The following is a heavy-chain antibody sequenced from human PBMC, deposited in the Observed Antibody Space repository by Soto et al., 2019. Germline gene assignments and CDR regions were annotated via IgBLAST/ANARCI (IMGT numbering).Heavy chain of an antibody. J-gene: IGHJ6*02. V-gene: IGHV1-69*01. CDR1: GGDFTNFI. D-gene: IGHD2-2*01. CDR3: ARVGYCLSAIGLYYGMDV. Sequence: VQLVQSGAEVRKPGSSVKVSCKASGGDFTNFIIAWVRQAPGHGLEWMGGVIPIFGTPNFVQKFQDRVTSTANEATSTTYLELRSMRAEYTAVYYCARVGYCLSAIGLYYGMDVGGQGTTVIASS. CDR2: VIPIFGTP.